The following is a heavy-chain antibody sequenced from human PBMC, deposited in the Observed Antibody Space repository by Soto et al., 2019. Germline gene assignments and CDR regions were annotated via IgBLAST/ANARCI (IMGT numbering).Heavy chain of an antibody. CDR2: IYSGGST. J-gene: IGHJ4*01. V-gene: IGHV3-66*01. CDR3: AXXGYYXFWPGPN. CDR1: VFTVSSNY. D-gene: IGHD3-3*01. Sequence: XRLSCAASVFTVSSNYMSWVRQAPGKGLEWVSVIYSGGSTYYADSVKGRFTISRDNSKNTLYLQMNSLRAEDKAGYYCAXXGYYXFWPGPNWGXGTLVTVSS.